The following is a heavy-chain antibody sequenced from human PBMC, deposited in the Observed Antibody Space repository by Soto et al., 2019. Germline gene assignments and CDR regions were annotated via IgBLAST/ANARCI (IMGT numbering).Heavy chain of an antibody. CDR2: INAGNWNT. J-gene: IGHJ4*02. V-gene: IGHV1-3*01. Sequence: ASVKVSCKASGYTFSNFAMHWVRQAPGQRLEWMGWINAGNWNTKYSQKFQGRVTITRDTSASTAYMELSSLRSEDTAVYYCARDDSGFSGSHYIDYFNYWGQGALVTVSS. CDR1: GYTFSNFA. CDR3: ARDDSGFSGSHYIDYFNY. D-gene: IGHD1-26*01.